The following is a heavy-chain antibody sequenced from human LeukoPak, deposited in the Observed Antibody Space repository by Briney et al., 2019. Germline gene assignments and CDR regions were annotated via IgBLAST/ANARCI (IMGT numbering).Heavy chain of an antibody. D-gene: IGHD3-22*01. CDR1: GGSISSSSYY. CDR3: ARVYYDGAFDY. V-gene: IGHV4-39*07. CDR2: ISYSGRT. J-gene: IGHJ4*02. Sequence: SETLSLTCTVSGGSISSSSYYWGWIRQPPGKGLEWIGTISYSGRTYYNPSLKSRVTISVDKSKNQFSLKLSSVTAADTAVYYCARVYYDGAFDYWGQGTLVTVSS.